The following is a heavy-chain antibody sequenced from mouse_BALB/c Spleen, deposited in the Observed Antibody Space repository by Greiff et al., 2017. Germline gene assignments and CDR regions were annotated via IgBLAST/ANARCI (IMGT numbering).Heavy chain of an antibody. Sequence: QVQLQQSGPSLVQPSQSLSITCTVSGFSLTSYGVHWVRQSPGKGLEWLGVIWRGGSTDYNAAFMSRLSITKDNSKSQVFFKMNSLQADDTAIYYCAKRGYGGNYYAMDYWGQGTSVTVSS. D-gene: IGHD2-2*01. V-gene: IGHV2-5-1*01. CDR3: AKRGYGGNYYAMDY. CDR1: GFSLTSYG. CDR2: IWRGGST. J-gene: IGHJ4*01.